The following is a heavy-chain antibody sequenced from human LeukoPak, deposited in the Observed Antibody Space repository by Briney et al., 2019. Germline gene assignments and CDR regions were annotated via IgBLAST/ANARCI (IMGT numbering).Heavy chain of an antibody. Sequence: SQTLSLTCAISWDSVSSNIAAWNSVRQSPSGGLEWLGRTYYKSKLYNEYAVSLKSRITINPDTSKNQFSLQLNSVTPEDTAVYYCASDLQYSSSSGGDYYYYYYMDVWGKGTTATVSS. V-gene: IGHV6-1*01. D-gene: IGHD6-6*01. CDR1: WDSVSSNIAA. CDR2: TYYKSKLYN. CDR3: ASDLQYSSSSGGDYYYYYYMDV. J-gene: IGHJ6*03.